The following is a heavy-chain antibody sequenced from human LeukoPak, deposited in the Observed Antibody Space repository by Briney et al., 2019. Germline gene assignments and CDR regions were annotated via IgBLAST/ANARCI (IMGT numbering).Heavy chain of an antibody. Sequence: PGKSLRLSCAASGFTFGSYAMSWVRQAPGKGLEWVSTITGGGENTYYADSVRGRFTISRDNSKTTLHLQMNGLRPEDTAVYYCAKVLTGSQDYWGQGTLSPSPQ. CDR2: ITGGGENT. J-gene: IGHJ4*02. CDR3: AKVLTGSQDY. CDR1: GFTFGSYA. V-gene: IGHV3-23*01. D-gene: IGHD7-27*01.